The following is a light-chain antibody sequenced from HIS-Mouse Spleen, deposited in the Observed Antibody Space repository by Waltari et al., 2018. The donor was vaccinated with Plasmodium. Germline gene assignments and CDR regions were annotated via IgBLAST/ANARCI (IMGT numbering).Light chain of an antibody. J-gene: IGKJ1*01. CDR1: QSVSSSY. Sequence: EIVLTQSPGTLSLSPGERATLPCRASQSVSSSYLAWYQQKPGQAPRLHIYDASSRATGIPDRFSGSGSGTDFTLTISRLEPEDFAVYYCQQYGSSPWTFGQGTKVEIK. V-gene: IGKV3-20*01. CDR3: QQYGSSPWT. CDR2: DAS.